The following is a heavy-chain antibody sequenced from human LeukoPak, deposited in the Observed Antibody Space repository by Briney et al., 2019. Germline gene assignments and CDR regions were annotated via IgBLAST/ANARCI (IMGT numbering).Heavy chain of an antibody. Sequence: PGGSLRLSCAASGFTFSSYAMHWVRQALGKGLEYVSAISSNGGSTYYANSVKGRFTISRDNSKNTLYLQMGSLRAEDMAVYYCARDSGGRELLMGNWFDPWGQGTLVTVSS. V-gene: IGHV3-64*01. D-gene: IGHD3-10*01. CDR2: ISSNGGST. J-gene: IGHJ5*02. CDR3: ARDSGGRELLMGNWFDP. CDR1: GFTFSSYA.